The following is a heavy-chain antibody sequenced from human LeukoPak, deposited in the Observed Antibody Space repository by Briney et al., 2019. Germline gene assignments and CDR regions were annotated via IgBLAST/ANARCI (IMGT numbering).Heavy chain of an antibody. CDR2: ISGSGDST. D-gene: IGHD6-19*01. J-gene: IGHJ4*02. CDR3: AKAAGSSVHY. Sequence: GGSLRLSCAASGFIVSSYAMTWVRQAPREGLEWVSGISGSGDSTYYGDSVKGRFTISRDNSKNTLDLQMNSLRAEDTAVYYCAKAAGSSVHYWGQGTLVTVSS. V-gene: IGHV3-23*01. CDR1: GFIVSSYA.